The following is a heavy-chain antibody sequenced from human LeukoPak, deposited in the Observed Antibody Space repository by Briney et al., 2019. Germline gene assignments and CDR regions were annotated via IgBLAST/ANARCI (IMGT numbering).Heavy chain of an antibody. CDR3: ARAITMIGEGAFDI. D-gene: IGHD3-22*01. CDR2: IYYSGNT. V-gene: IGHV4-39*01. CDR1: GDSISSSNSY. J-gene: IGHJ3*02. Sequence: PSETLSLTRTVSGDSISSSNSYWGWIRQPPGEGLEWIGSIYYSGNTYYNTSLKSRVTISVDTSKNQFSLKLSSVTAADTAVYYCARAITMIGEGAFDIWGQGTMVTVSS.